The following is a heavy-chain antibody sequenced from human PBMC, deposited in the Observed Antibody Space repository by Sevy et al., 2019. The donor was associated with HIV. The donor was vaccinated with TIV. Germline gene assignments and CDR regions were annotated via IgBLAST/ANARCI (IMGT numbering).Heavy chain of an antibody. D-gene: IGHD4-17*01. CDR3: ARRATVTPSYILDAFDI. V-gene: IGHV3-48*02. J-gene: IGHJ3*02. Sequence: GGSLRLSCAASGFSFSIYSVNWVRQAPGKGLEWVSYISGSSSTIYYADSVQGRFTISRDNAKNSLYLQLNSLRDEDTAVYYCARRATVTPSYILDAFDIRGQGTMVTVSS. CDR2: ISGSSSTI. CDR1: GFSFSIYS.